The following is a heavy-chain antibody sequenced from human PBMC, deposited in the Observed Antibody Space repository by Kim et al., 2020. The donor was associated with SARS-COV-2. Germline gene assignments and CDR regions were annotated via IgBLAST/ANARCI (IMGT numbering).Heavy chain of an antibody. D-gene: IGHD6-13*01. CDR2: IYYSGST. CDR3: ARGGFFRIAAAGSRGPTLLFDI. J-gene: IGHJ3*02. Sequence: SETLSLTCTVSGGSISSYYWSWIRQPPGKGLEWIGYIYYSGSTNYNPSLKSRVTISVDTSKNQFSLKLSSVTAADTAVYYCARGGFFRIAAAGSRGPTLLFDIWGQGTMVTVSS. V-gene: IGHV4-59*08. CDR1: GGSISSYY.